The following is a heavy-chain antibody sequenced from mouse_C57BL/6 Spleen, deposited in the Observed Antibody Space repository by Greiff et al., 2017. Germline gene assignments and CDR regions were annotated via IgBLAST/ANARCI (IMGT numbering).Heavy chain of an antibody. CDR3: ARGFPYYYVSMGY. CDR1: GFTFSDYG. CDR2: ISSGSSTI. J-gene: IGHJ4*01. Sequence: EVQLVESGGGLVKPGGSLKLSCAASGFTFSDYGMHWVRQAPAKGLEWVAYISSGSSTIYYADTVKGRITISRDNAKNTLFLQMTSLRSEDTAMYYCARGFPYYYVSMGYWGQGTSVSV. V-gene: IGHV5-17*01. D-gene: IGHD1-1*01.